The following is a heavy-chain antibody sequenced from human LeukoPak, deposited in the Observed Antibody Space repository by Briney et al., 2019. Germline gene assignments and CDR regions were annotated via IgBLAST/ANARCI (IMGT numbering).Heavy chain of an antibody. CDR1: GFTFSSYA. CDR2: ISGSGGST. Sequence: GGSLRLSCAASGFTFSSYAMSWVRQAPGKGLEWVSAISGSGGSTYYADSVKGRFTISRDNSKNTLYLQMNSLRAEDTAVYYCANPPFTIFGVVMSDAFDIWGQGTMVTVSS. CDR3: ANPPFTIFGVVMSDAFDI. J-gene: IGHJ3*02. D-gene: IGHD3-3*01. V-gene: IGHV3-23*01.